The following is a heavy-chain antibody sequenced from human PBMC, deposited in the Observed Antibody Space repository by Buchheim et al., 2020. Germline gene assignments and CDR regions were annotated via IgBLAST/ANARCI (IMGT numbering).Heavy chain of an antibody. Sequence: QVQLVQSGAEVKKPGASVRVSCKASGYTFTTYYLHWVRQAPGQGLEWMGRINPNTGGTNYAAKFQGRFTVTRDTSINTLYMELSSLRPDDTAVYYCAREESSGYYAFYFEDWGQGTL. CDR2: INPNTGGT. D-gene: IGHD3-22*01. CDR1: GYTFTTYY. CDR3: AREESSGYYAFYFED. V-gene: IGHV1-2*06. J-gene: IGHJ4*02.